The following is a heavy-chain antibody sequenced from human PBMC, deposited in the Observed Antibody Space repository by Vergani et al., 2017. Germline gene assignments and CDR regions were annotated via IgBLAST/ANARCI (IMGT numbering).Heavy chain of an antibody. D-gene: IGHD6-19*01. J-gene: IGHJ5*02. V-gene: IGHV5-51*01. CDR2: IYPGDSDT. CDR1: GYSFTSYW. Sequence: EVQLVQSGAEVKKLGESLKISCKGSGYSFTSYWIGRVRQMPGKGLEWMGIIYPGDSDTRYSPSFQGQVTISADKSISTAYLQWSSLKASDTAMYYCARTPAWVAVAGTWGWFDPWGQGTLVTVSS. CDR3: ARTPAWVAVAGTWGWFDP.